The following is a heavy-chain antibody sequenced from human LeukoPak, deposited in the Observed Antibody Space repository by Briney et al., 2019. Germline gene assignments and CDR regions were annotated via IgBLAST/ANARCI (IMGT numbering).Heavy chain of an antibody. Sequence: ASATLSYTGTGYTFTSEGKDWRCRGPGGREERMGWINARNRNTKYSPKFQGRVTITRDTSASTAYMELSSLRSEHTAVYYCAVGFEWLGLFDYWGQGTLVTVSS. CDR2: INARNRNT. CDR1: GYTFTSEG. CDR3: AVGFEWLGLFDY. D-gene: IGHD6-19*01. J-gene: IGHJ4*01. V-gene: IGHV1-3*01.